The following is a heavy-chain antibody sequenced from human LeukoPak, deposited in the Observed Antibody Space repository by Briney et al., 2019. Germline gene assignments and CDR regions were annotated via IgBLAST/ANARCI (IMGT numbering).Heavy chain of an antibody. CDR1: GFSIGTYW. Sequence: GSLRLSCAASGFSIGTYWMTWVRQGPGKGLEWVANIKHDGSEKFYVDSVKGRFTISRDNARKSVYLQMHDLRTEDTAVYYCAIAYGMDVWGQGTTVTVSS. CDR2: IKHDGSEK. V-gene: IGHV3-7*01. J-gene: IGHJ6*02. CDR3: AIAYGMDV.